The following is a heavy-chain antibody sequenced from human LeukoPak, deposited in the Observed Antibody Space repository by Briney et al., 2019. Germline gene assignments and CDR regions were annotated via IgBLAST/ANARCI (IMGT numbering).Heavy chain of an antibody. CDR1: GYTFTSYY. Sequence: SSVKVSYKASGYTFTSYYMHRVRQAPGQGLEWMVIIKPSGGSTSYAQKFQGRVTMTRDTSTSTVYMELSSLRSEDTAVYYCARDGDYSSSWHYYYYYMDVWGKGTTVTVSS. V-gene: IGHV1-46*03. CDR2: IKPSGGST. CDR3: ARDGDYSSSWHYYYYYMDV. D-gene: IGHD6-13*01. J-gene: IGHJ6*03.